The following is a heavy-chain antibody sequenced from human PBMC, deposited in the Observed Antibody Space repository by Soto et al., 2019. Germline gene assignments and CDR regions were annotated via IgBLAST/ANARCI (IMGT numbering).Heavy chain of an antibody. D-gene: IGHD2-2*01. V-gene: IGHV3-11*01. CDR2: ISSNSTAF. Sequence: NLLESGGGLVKPGGSLRLSCEGSGFLFSHYYMSWIRQGPEKRLELVAYISSNSTAFYYADSVKGRFTVSKDDAKKTVFLQMTSVTSDDTATYYCATGDWSRTNNFDTWGQGTQVIVSA. J-gene: IGHJ5*02. CDR1: GFLFSHYY. CDR3: ATGDWSRTNNFDT.